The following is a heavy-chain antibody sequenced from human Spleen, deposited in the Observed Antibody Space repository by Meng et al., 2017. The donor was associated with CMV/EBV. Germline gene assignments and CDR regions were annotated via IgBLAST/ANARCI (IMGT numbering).Heavy chain of an antibody. Sequence: TLSGDSISRSRYYGGGSRQEPGKGMEWIVNNYYGGRTYYNPSLSSRVTMSVDASENQISLKLTSVTAADTAIYYCAREGGNGDYATHWGQGILVTVSS. CDR1: GDSISRSRYY. CDR3: AREGGNGDYATH. J-gene: IGHJ4*02. CDR2: NYYGGRT. D-gene: IGHD4-17*01. V-gene: IGHV4-39*07.